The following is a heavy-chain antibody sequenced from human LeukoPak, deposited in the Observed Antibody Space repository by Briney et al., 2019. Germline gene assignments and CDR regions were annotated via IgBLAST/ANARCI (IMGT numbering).Heavy chain of an antibody. CDR3: AKGVSSADY. V-gene: IGHV3-30*18. J-gene: IGHJ4*02. Sequence: GGSLRLSCAASGFTFSSYGMHWVRQAPGKGLEWVAVISYDGSNKYYADSVKGRFTISRDNSKNTLYLQMNSLRAEDTAVYYCAKGVSSADYWGQGTLVTVSS. CDR2: ISYDGSNK. D-gene: IGHD6-19*01. CDR1: GFTFSSYG.